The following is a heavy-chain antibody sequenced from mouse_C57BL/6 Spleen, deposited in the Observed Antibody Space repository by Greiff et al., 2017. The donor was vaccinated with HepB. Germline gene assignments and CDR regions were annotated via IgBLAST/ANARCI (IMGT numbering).Heavy chain of an antibody. J-gene: IGHJ4*01. CDR1: GYTFTSYW. D-gene: IGHD1-1*01. CDR3: ARWGLFITTVVEAYAMDY. V-gene: IGHV1-72*01. Sequence: QVQLQQSGAELVKPGASVKLSCKASGYTFTSYWMHWVKQRPGRGLEWIGRIDPNSGGTKYNEKFKSKATLTVDKPSSTAYMKLSSLTYEDSAVYYCARWGLFITTVVEAYAMDYWGQGTSVTVSS. CDR2: IDPNSGGT.